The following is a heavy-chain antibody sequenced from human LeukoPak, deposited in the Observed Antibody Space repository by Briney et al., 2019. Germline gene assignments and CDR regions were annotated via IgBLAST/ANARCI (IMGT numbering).Heavy chain of an antibody. CDR3: ARGPISGGSWSDY. J-gene: IGHJ4*02. Sequence: ASVKVSCKASGYTFTGYYTHWVRQAPGQGLEWMGWINPNSGGTNYAQKFQGRVTMTRDTSISTAYMELSRLRSDDTAVYYCARGPISGGSWSDYWGQGTLVTVSS. CDR1: GYTFTGYY. CDR2: INPNSGGT. V-gene: IGHV1-2*02. D-gene: IGHD2-15*01.